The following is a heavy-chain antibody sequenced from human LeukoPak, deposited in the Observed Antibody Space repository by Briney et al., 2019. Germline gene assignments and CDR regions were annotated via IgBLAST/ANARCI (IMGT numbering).Heavy chain of an antibody. D-gene: IGHD6-19*01. J-gene: IGHJ5*02. CDR3: ARDYSSGWSHYRYNWFDP. CDR2: IYYSGST. Sequence: SETLSVACTVSGGSISSYYWSWIRQPPGKGLEWIGYIYYSGSTNYNPSLKSRVTISVDTSKNQFSLKLSSVTAADTAVYYCARDYSSGWSHYRYNWFDPWGQGTLVTVSS. CDR1: GGSISSYY. V-gene: IGHV4-59*01.